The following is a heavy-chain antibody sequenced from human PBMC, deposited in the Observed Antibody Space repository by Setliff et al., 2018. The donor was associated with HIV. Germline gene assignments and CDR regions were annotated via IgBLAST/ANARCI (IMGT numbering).Heavy chain of an antibody. CDR3: ANIRLGS. V-gene: IGHV3-7*01. CDR1: GFTLSVYG. CDR2: ISPDGSAT. Sequence: GGSLRLSCEGSGFTLSVYGMHWVRQAPAKGLEWVANISPDGSATYYVDSVKGRFTISRDNVNNAVYLQMNSLRAEDTAIYYCANIRLGSWGQGTLVTVSS. D-gene: IGHD2-2*02. J-gene: IGHJ5*02.